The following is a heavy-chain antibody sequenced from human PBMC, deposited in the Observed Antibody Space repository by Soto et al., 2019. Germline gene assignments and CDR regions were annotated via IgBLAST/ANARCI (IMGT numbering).Heavy chain of an antibody. J-gene: IGHJ4*02. CDR1: GHTFHNYA. Sequence: PGGSLRLSCVGSGHTFHNYAMTWVRQAPGKGLEWVSGISGSGGSTYYADSVRGRFTISRDDSKNTLYLQMNSLRAEDTAVYYCAKGSRGIGVVPAAVNWGQGTLVTVSS. CDR3: AKGSRGIGVVPAAVN. CDR2: ISGSGGST. V-gene: IGHV3-23*01. D-gene: IGHD2-2*01.